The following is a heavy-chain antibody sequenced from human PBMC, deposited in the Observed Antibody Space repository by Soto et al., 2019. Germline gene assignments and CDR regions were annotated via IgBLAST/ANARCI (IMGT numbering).Heavy chain of an antibody. Sequence: QVQLEESGGGVVQPGRSLRLSCAASGFTFSSYGMHWVRQAPGKGLEWVAVVSYDGSNKYYADSVKGRFTISRDNSKNMLYLQMNSLRAEDTAVYYCAKDLGVAGTFDVWGQGTMVTVSS. D-gene: IGHD6-19*01. V-gene: IGHV3-30*18. CDR3: AKDLGVAGTFDV. J-gene: IGHJ3*01. CDR2: VSYDGSNK. CDR1: GFTFSSYG.